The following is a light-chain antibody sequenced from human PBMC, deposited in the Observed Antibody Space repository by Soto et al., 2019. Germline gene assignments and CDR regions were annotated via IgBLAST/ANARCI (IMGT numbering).Light chain of an antibody. V-gene: IGKV3-20*01. J-gene: IGKJ5*01. CDR1: QSVSSN. CDR3: QDYSSSPSIT. Sequence: VMTQSPATLSVYPGERATLSCTASQSVSSNLARYQQRPGQAPRLLIYGASSRATGIPDRFSGSGSGTDFTLTISSLDREDFAVYCCQDYSSSPSITFGHGTRLEI. CDR2: GAS.